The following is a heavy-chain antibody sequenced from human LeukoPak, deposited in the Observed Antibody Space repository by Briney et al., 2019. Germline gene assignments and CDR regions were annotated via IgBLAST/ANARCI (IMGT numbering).Heavy chain of an antibody. CDR3: ARDRGYYDSSGINWFDP. J-gene: IGHJ5*02. V-gene: IGHV3-74*01. Sequence: GGSLRLSCAASGFTFSSYWMHWVRQVPGKGLVWVSRIKSDGSSTSYADSVKGRFTISRDNSKNTLYLQMNSLRAEDTAVYYCARDRGYYDSSGINWFDPWGQGTLVTVSS. D-gene: IGHD3-22*01. CDR1: GFTFSSYW. CDR2: IKSDGSST.